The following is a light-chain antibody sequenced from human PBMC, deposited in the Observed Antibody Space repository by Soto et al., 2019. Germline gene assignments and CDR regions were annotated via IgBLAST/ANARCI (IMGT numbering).Light chain of an antibody. CDR2: GAS. Sequence: EFVLTQSPGTLSLSPGERATLSCRASQSISTYLAWYQQKPGQAPRLLISGASTRATGIPARFSGSGSGTDFTLTISSLQSEDFALYYCLQYNIWPRTFGQGTKV. CDR3: LQYNIWPRT. V-gene: IGKV3-15*01. CDR1: QSISTY. J-gene: IGKJ1*01.